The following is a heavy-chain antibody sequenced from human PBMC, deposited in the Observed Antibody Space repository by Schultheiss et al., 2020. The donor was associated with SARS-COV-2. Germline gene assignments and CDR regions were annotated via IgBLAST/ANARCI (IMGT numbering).Heavy chain of an antibody. CDR2: IKSKTDGGTT. Sequence: GGSLRLSCAASGFTFSNAWMSWVRQAPGKGLEWVGRIKSKTDGGTTDYAAPVKGRFTISRDNSKNTLYLQMNSLRAEDTAVYYCARDHCGMDVWGQGTTVTVSS. J-gene: IGHJ6*02. CDR3: ARDHCGMDV. V-gene: IGHV3-15*01. CDR1: GFTFSNAW.